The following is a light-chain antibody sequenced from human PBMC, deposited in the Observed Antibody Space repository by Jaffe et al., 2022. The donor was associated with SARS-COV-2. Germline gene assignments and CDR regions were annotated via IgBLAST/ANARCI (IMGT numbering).Light chain of an antibody. CDR3: QQYVNSPQGFT. CDR1: QRVRSNY. V-gene: IGKV3-20*01. J-gene: IGKJ3*01. CDR2: GAS. Sequence: EIVLTQSPGTLSLSPGDRAIVSCRASQRVRSNYLAWYQQKPGQAPRLLISGASSRATGIPDRFSGSGSGTDFTLTISRLEPEDFAVYYCQQYVNSPQGFTFGPGTKVDNK.